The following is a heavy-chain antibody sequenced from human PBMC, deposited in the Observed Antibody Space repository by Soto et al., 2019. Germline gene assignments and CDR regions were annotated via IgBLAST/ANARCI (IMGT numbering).Heavy chain of an antibody. J-gene: IGHJ2*01. CDR2: IMSISSTM. Sequence: EVQLVESGGGLLQRGGPLGLSGLASGFTFSTYTRNWFPQPPGKGLEWISYIMSISSTMYYAGSVKGRFTISRDNANNSLYLQMNSLRDEDTAVYYCARDLRYFDLWGRGTLVTVSS. CDR1: GFTFSTYT. V-gene: IGHV3-48*02. CDR3: ARDLRYFDL.